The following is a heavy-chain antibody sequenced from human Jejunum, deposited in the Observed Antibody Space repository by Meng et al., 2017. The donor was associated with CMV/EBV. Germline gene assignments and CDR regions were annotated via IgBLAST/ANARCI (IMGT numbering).Heavy chain of an antibody. Sequence: QVPLMPPGAEVKEPGSSLKVSCKSSGGSVNNYAFNWVRQAPGQGLEWMGGIIAIFKTPNYAQKFQGRLTITADESTGTSYMELTSLTSEDTAVYYCARGFLNGYQPFDYWGQGTLVTVSS. CDR2: IIAIFKTP. D-gene: IGHD5-24*01. V-gene: IGHV1-69*12. CDR3: ARGFLNGYQPFDY. CDR1: GGSVNNYA. J-gene: IGHJ4*02.